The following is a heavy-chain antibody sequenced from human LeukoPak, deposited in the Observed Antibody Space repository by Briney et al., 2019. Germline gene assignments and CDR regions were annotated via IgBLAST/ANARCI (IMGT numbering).Heavy chain of an antibody. CDR1: GFTFSSYA. Sequence: GGSLRLSCSASGFTFSSYAMHWVRQAPGKGLEYVSSISSDGGSRKYADSVKGRFTISRDNSKNTLYLQMNSLRAEDTAVYYCAKANKYSSSWYENWYFDLWGRGTLVTVSS. CDR3: AKANKYSSSWYENWYFDL. D-gene: IGHD6-13*01. V-gene: IGHV3-64*04. J-gene: IGHJ2*01. CDR2: ISSDGGSR.